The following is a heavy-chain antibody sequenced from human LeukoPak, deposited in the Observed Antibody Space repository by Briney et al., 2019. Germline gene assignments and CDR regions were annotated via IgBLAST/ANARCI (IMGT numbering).Heavy chain of an antibody. Sequence: PGGSLRLSCAASGFTFSNYWISWGRQAPGKGLEWVANIKGDGSERYYVDSVKGRFTISRDNSKNTLYLQMNSLRAEDTAVYYCAKSTFSSWLYIGYWGQGTLVTVSS. CDR2: IKGDGSER. D-gene: IGHD3-22*01. CDR1: GFTFSNYW. V-gene: IGHV3-7*02. CDR3: AKSTFSSWLYIGY. J-gene: IGHJ4*02.